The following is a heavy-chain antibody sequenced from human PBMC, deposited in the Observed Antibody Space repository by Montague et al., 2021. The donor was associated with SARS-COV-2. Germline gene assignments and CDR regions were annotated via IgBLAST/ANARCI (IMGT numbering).Heavy chain of an antibody. CDR2: IYYTGST. J-gene: IGHJ6*02. D-gene: IGHD3-22*01. CDR1: GGSISSSSYY. V-gene: IGHV4-39*07. CDR3: ARDTRVAMLGVVTRYGLDV. Sequence: SETLSLTCTVSGGSISSSSYYWGWIRQPPGKGLEWIGSIYYTGSTYYNPSLKSRVTISVDTSKNQFSLKLSSVTAADTAVYYCARDTRVAMLGVVTRYGLDVWGQGTMVTVSS.